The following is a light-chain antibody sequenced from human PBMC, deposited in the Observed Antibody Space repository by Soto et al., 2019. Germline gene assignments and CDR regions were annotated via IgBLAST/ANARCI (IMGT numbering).Light chain of an antibody. V-gene: IGKV1-5*01. CDR2: DAY. CDR1: QSISSW. J-gene: IGKJ1*01. Sequence: DIQMTQSPPTLSASVGDRVTITCRASQSISSWLAWFQQKPGKAPKLLIYDAYNLQSGVPSRFSGSGCGTEFNLTISSLQPDDFATYYCQQYNSYSVTFGQGTKVEIK. CDR3: QQYNSYSVT.